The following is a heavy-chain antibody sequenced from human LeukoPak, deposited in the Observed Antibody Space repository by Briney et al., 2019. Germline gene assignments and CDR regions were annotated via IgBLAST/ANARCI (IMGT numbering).Heavy chain of an antibody. V-gene: IGHV3-23*01. Sequence: GGSLRLSCAASGFTFSTYAMSWVRQAPGKGLEWVSTITGCGVSTYYADSVKGRFIISRDNSKNTVFLQMNTLRDEDTAIYYCARDRQWLVRHFFDFWGQGTPVTVSS. D-gene: IGHD6-19*01. CDR2: ITGCGVST. J-gene: IGHJ4*02. CDR3: ARDRQWLVRHFFDF. CDR1: GFTFSTYA.